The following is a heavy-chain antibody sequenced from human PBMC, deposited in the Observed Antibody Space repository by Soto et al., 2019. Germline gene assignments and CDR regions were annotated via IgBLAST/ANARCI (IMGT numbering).Heavy chain of an antibody. D-gene: IGHD3-22*01. CDR3: ARVITMIVVDA. V-gene: IGHV4-59*01. CDR2: IYYSGST. J-gene: IGHJ5*02. CDR1: GGSISSYY. Sequence: TSETLSLTCTVSGGSISSYYWSWIRQPPGKGLEWIGYIYYSGSTNYNPSLKSRVTISVDTSKNQFSLKLSSVTAADTAVYYCARVITMIVVDAWGQGTLVTVSS.